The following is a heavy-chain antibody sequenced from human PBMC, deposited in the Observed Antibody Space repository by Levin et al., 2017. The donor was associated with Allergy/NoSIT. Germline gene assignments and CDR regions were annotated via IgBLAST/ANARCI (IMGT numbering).Heavy chain of an antibody. CDR1: GFSISSYW. Sequence: GGSLRLSCAGSGFSISSYWLHWVRQVPGKWPVWVARIGTDGSDTSYADSVKGRFTISRDNARNTLYLQMNRLRAEDTAVYYCTRGPVNYGRVGYYFDYWGQGVLVTVSS. J-gene: IGHJ4*02. CDR2: IGTDGSDT. V-gene: IGHV3-74*01. CDR3: TRGPVNYGRVGYYFDY. D-gene: IGHD3-10*01.